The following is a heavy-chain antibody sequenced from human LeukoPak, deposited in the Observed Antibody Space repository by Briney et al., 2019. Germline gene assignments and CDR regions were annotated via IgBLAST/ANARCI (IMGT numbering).Heavy chain of an antibody. J-gene: IGHJ4*02. V-gene: IGHV1-8*01. CDR1: GYTLTTND. Sequence: ASVKVSCKASGYTLTTNDINWLRQAAGHGLEWMGWMNPNNGETVYAQKFQGRVSMTMATSATAAYMELSGLKSEDTAVYFCARGWGPRTNYYYLDYWGPGTLVTVSP. CDR3: ARGWGPRTNYYYLDY. D-gene: IGHD5-24*01. CDR2: MNPNNGET.